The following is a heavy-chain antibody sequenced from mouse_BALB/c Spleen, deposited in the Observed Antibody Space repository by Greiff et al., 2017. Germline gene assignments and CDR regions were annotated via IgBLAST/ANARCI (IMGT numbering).Heavy chain of an antibody. D-gene: IGHD1-1*01. CDR1: GYTFSSYW. CDR3: ARRYYGSSIRAMDY. J-gene: IGHJ4*01. V-gene: IGHV1-9*01. CDR2: ILPGSGST. Sequence: QVQLKESGAELMKPGASVKISCKATGYTFSSYWIEWVKQRPGHGLEWIGEILPGSGSTNYNEKFKGKATFTADTSSNTAYMQLSSLTSEDSAVYYCARRYYGSSIRAMDYWGQGTSVTVSS.